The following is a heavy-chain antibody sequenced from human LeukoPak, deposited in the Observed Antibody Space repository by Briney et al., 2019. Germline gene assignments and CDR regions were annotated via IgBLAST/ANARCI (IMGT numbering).Heavy chain of an antibody. CDR3: VRPTDQWLGNDAFDV. J-gene: IGHJ3*01. CDR1: GGSTTSFY. Sequence: SETLSLTCTVSGGSTTSFYWTWVRQPPGRGLEWIGYIYHSGNTNYNPSLKSRVTISVDTSKNQFSLQLTSVTAADTAVYYCVRPTDQWLGNDAFDVWGRGTMVTVSS. D-gene: IGHD6-19*01. CDR2: IYHSGNT. V-gene: IGHV4-59*08.